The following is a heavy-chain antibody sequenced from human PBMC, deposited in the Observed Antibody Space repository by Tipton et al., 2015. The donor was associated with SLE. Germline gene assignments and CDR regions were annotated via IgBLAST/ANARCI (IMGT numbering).Heavy chain of an antibody. V-gene: IGHV3-33*06. Sequence: SLRLSCAASGFTFSSYGMHWVRPAPGKGLEWVAVIWYDGSNKYYADSVKGRFTISRDNSKNTLYLQMNSLRAEDTAVYYCAKVNWNDSHDIWGQGTMVTVSS. D-gene: IGHD1-1*01. CDR1: GFTFSSYG. CDR3: AKVNWNDSHDI. J-gene: IGHJ3*02. CDR2: IWYDGSNK.